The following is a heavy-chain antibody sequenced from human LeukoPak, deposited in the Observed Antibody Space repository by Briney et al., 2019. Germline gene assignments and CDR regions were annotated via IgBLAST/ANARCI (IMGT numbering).Heavy chain of an antibody. CDR2: ISSSSSYI. Sequence: GRSLRLSCAASGFTFSSCSMNWVRQAPGKGLEWVSSISSSSSYIYYADSVKGRFTISRDNAKNSLYLQMNSMRAEDTAVYYCARDSGARIVGATWGQGTLVTVSS. J-gene: IGHJ4*02. CDR3: ARDSGARIVGAT. CDR1: GFTFSSCS. D-gene: IGHD1-26*01. V-gene: IGHV3-21*01.